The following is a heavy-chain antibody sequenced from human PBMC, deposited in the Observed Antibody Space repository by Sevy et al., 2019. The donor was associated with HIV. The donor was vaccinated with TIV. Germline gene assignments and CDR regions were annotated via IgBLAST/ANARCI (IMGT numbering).Heavy chain of an antibody. Sequence: GGSLRLSCAASGFTFSSYGMHWVRQAPGKGLEWVAVIWYDGSNKYYADSVKGRFTISRDNSKNTLYLQMNSLRAEDTAVYYCAKDGPGGGYSSGWKTFDYWGQGTLVTVSS. V-gene: IGHV3-33*06. CDR3: AKDGPGGGYSSGWKTFDY. CDR2: IWYDGSNK. J-gene: IGHJ4*02. CDR1: GFTFSSYG. D-gene: IGHD6-19*01.